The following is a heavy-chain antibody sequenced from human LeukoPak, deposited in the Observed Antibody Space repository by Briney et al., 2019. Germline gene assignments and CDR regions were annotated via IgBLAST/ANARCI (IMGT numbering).Heavy chain of an antibody. D-gene: IGHD1-26*01. CDR3: ARDKIVGATHFDY. J-gene: IGHJ4*02. V-gene: IGHV3-7*01. CDR1: GFTVSSNS. Sequence: GGSLRLSCTVSGFTVSSNSMNWVRQAPGKGLEWVANMKQDGSETYYVDSVKGRFTIPRDNAKNSLYLQMNSLRAEDTAVYYCARDKIVGATHFDYWGQGALVTVSS. CDR2: MKQDGSET.